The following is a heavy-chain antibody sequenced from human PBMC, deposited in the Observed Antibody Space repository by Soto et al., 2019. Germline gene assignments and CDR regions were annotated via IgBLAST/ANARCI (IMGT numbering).Heavy chain of an antibody. Sequence: PSETLSLTCAVYGGSFSGYYWSWIRQPPGKGLEWIGEINHSGSTNYNPSLKSRVTISVDTSKNPFSLKLTSVTAADTAVYYCARSPFISYYDGSWSFDVWGQGTLVTV. CDR3: ARSPFISYYDGSWSFDV. J-gene: IGHJ4*02. D-gene: IGHD3-22*01. CDR2: INHSGST. CDR1: GGSFSGYY. V-gene: IGHV4-34*01.